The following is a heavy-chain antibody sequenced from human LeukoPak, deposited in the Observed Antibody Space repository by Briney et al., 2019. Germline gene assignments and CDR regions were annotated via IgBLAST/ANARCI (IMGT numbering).Heavy chain of an antibody. CDR3: AKLGSSGWPTYDY. Sequence: GGSLRLSCAASGFSFSSDAMSWVRQAPGKGLEWVSAISGSGGSTYYADSVKGRFTISRDNSKNTLYLQMNSLRAEDTAVYYCAKLGSSGWPTYDYWGQGTLVTVSS. J-gene: IGHJ4*02. CDR1: GFSFSSDA. CDR2: ISGSGGST. D-gene: IGHD6-19*01. V-gene: IGHV3-23*01.